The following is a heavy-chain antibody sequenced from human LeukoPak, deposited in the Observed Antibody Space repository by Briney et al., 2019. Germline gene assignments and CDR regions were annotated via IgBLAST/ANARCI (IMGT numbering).Heavy chain of an antibody. Sequence: SETLSLTCTVSGGSISSYYWSWIRQPAGKGLEWIGRIYTSGSTNYNPSLKSRVTISVDTSKNQFSLKLSSVTAADTAVYYCARDARIAAAGTFDYWGQGTLVTVSS. V-gene: IGHV4-4*07. D-gene: IGHD6-13*01. CDR1: GGSISSYY. CDR2: IYTSGST. J-gene: IGHJ4*02. CDR3: ARDARIAAAGTFDY.